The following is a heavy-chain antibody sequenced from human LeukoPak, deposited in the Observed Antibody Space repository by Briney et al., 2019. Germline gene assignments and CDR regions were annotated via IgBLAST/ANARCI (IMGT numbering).Heavy chain of an antibody. CDR3: ARMGIAVAGTAFIFDY. CDR2: IIPIFGTA. J-gene: IGHJ4*02. D-gene: IGHD6-19*01. CDR1: GGTFSSYA. Sequence: SVKVSCKXSGGTFSSYAISWVRQAPGQGLEWMGRIIPIFGTANYSQKFQGRVTITTDESTSTAYMELSSLRSEDTAVYYCARMGIAVAGTAFIFDYWGQGTLVTVSS. V-gene: IGHV1-69*05.